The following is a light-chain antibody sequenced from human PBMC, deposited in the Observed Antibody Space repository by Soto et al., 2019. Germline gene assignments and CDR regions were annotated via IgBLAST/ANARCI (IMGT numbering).Light chain of an antibody. CDR2: DAS. V-gene: IGKV1-5*01. J-gene: IGKJ1*01. CDR3: QQYNNYPRT. CDR1: ESIRTW. Sequence: DIQMTQSPSTLSASIGDRVTIPCRASESIRTWLAWYQHKPGKAHKFLIYDASTLESGVPSRFSGSGSGTEFTLTISSLQPDDFATYYCQQYNNYPRTFGQGTKVDIK.